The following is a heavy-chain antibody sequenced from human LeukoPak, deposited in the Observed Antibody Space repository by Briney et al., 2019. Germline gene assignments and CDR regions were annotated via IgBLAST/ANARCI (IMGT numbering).Heavy chain of an antibody. CDR2: ISGSGGST. V-gene: IGHV3-23*01. CDR3: AKPKSGITVTTYTDY. Sequence: GGSLRLSCAASGFTFSSYAMSWVRQAPGKGLEWVSAISGSGGSTYYADSVKGRFTISRDNSKNTLYLQMNSLRAEDTAVYYCAKPKSGITVTTYTDYWGQGTLVTVSS. D-gene: IGHD4-17*01. CDR1: GFTFSSYA. J-gene: IGHJ4*02.